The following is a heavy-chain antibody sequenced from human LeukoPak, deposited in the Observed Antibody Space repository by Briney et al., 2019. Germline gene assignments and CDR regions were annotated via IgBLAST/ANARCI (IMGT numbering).Heavy chain of an antibody. D-gene: IGHD6-13*01. CDR3: ARGVEQHLVRIGFDI. J-gene: IGHJ3*02. CDR1: GFTFSTYG. V-gene: IGHV3-64*02. Sequence: GGSLRLSCEASGFTFSTYGMHWVRQALGKGLEDVSAISDNGGSTYYADSVKGRFTISRDNSKNTLYLQMGSLRAEDMAVYYCARGVEQHLVRIGFDIWGQGTMVTVSS. CDR2: ISDNGGST.